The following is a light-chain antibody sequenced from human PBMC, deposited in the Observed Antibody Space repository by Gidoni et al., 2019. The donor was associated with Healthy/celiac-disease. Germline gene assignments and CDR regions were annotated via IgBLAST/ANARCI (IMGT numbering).Light chain of an antibody. CDR1: KLGDKY. CDR3: QAWDSSTEHAV. Sequence: SSELTQPPSVSVSPGQTASITCSGDKLGDKYACWYQQKPGQSPVLVIYQDSKRPSGIPERFSGSNSGNTATLTISGTQAMDEADYYCQAWDSSTEHAVFGGGTQLTVL. V-gene: IGLV3-1*01. J-gene: IGLJ7*01. CDR2: QDS.